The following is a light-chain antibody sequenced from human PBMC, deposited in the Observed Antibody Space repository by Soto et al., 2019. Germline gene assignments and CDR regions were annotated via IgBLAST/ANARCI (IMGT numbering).Light chain of an antibody. CDR3: SSYTSTTTVI. CDR2: GVS. V-gene: IGLV2-14*01. CDR1: SSDVGGYNY. J-gene: IGLJ2*01. Sequence: QSVLTQPASVSGSPGQSIAISCTGTSSDVGGYNYVSWYRQHAGKAPKLMIYGVSYRPSGISNRFSGAKSGNTASLTISGLQTEDEADYYCSSYTSTTTVIFGVGTKLTVL.